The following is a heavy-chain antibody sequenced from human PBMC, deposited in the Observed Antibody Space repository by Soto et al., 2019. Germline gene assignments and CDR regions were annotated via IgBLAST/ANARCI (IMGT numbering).Heavy chain of an antibody. D-gene: IGHD3-3*01. CDR2: ISTSGTTT. J-gene: IGHJ6*02. CDR3: AREFNDVLSGYYGPYYYGMDV. CDR1: GFTFSNYE. V-gene: IGHV3-48*03. Sequence: GSLRLSCAASGFTFSNYEMNWVRQAPGKGPEWLSYISTSGTTTYYADSVKGRFTISRDNAKNSLYLQINSLSAEDTAVYYCAREFNDVLSGYYGPYYYGMDVWGQGTTVTVSS.